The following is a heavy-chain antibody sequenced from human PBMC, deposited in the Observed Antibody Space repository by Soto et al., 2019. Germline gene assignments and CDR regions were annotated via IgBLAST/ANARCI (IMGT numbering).Heavy chain of an antibody. CDR2: IYYSGNT. CDR3: ASGYYDILTGRDTKYYFDY. V-gene: IGHV4-30-4*01. CDR1: GGSIINGDYY. J-gene: IGHJ4*02. D-gene: IGHD3-9*01. Sequence: KPSETLSLTSTVSGGSIINGDYYWSWIRQPPGKGLEWIGYIYYSGNTYYNPSLKSRVMISVDTSKNQFSLNLSSVTAADTAVYYCASGYYDILTGRDTKYYFDYWGQGALVTVS.